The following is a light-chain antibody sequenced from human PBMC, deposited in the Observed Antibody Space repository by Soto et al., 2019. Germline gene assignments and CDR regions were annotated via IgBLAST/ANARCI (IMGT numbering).Light chain of an antibody. CDR3: QQYGSSPPIT. J-gene: IGKJ5*01. CDR1: QSVSSSS. V-gene: IGKV3-20*01. Sequence: EIVLAQSPGTLSLSPGARSTLSCRASQSVSSSSLAWYQQIPGQAPRLLIYGASSRATGIPARFSGSGSGTDFTLTISRLEPEDFAVYYCQQYGSSPPITFGQGTRLEIK. CDR2: GAS.